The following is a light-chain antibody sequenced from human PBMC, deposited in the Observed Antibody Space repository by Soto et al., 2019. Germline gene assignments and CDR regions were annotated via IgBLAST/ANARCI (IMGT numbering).Light chain of an antibody. V-gene: IGLV1-51*01. Sequence: QSVLTQPPSVSVAPGQRVTISCSGTNSNIGNNYVSWYQQLPGTAPKLLMYDNNRRPSGIPDRFSGSKSGTSATLAITGLQTGDEADYYCGTWDNTLSAAVFGGGTQLTVL. CDR2: DNN. J-gene: IGLJ7*01. CDR3: GTWDNTLSAAV. CDR1: NSNIGNNY.